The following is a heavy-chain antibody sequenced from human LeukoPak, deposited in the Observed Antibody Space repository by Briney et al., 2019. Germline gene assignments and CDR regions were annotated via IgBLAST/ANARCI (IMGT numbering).Heavy chain of an antibody. J-gene: IGHJ1*01. CDR2: INNDGST. CDR3: ASDYYGSIDL. Sequence: GGSLRLSCVASGFTFGNYWMHWVRQAPVKELVCISRINNDGSTVYADSVAGRFTISRDNARNTLYLQMNTLRVEDTAVYYCASDYYGSIDLWGQGTLVTVSS. V-gene: IGHV3-74*01. D-gene: IGHD3-10*01. CDR1: GFTFGNYW.